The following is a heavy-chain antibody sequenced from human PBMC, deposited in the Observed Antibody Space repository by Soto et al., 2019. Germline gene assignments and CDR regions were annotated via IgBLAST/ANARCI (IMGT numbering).Heavy chain of an antibody. Sequence: QVQVVESGGGVVQPGRSLRLSCAASGFTLSGYGMHWVRQAPGKGLEWVAVISYDGRNQYYADSVKGRFTVSRDNSKSTLYLQMDSLGVEDAAVYYCAKGGSSSARYFDYWGQGTRVTVSS. CDR2: ISYDGRNQ. CDR3: AKGGSSSARYFDY. V-gene: IGHV3-30*18. J-gene: IGHJ4*02. D-gene: IGHD1-26*01. CDR1: GFTLSGYG.